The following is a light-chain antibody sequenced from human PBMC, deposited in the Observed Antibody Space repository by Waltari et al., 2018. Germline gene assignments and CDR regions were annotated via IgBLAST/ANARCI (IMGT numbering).Light chain of an antibody. CDR1: SSDVGNYDY. CDR2: YVR. V-gene: IGLV2-14*01. CDR3: SSYTSSDTYV. Sequence: QSALTQPASVSGSPGQSITISCTGTSSDVGNYDYVSWYQQYSGKAPKLMIYYVRHRPSGVFDRFSGSKSGNTASLTISGLQAEDEADYYCSSYTSSDTYVFGTGTKVTVL. J-gene: IGLJ1*01.